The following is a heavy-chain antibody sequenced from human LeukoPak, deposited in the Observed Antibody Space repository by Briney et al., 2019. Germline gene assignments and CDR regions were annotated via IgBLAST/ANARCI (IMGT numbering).Heavy chain of an antibody. Sequence: ASVKVSCKASGYTFTGYYMHWVRQAPGQGLEWMGWINPNSGGTNYAQKFQGRVTMTRDTSISTAYMELSRLRSDDTAVYYCARGVRPYYYDSSGPEGIWGQGTMVTVSS. CDR3: ARGVRPYYYDSSGPEGI. V-gene: IGHV1-2*02. J-gene: IGHJ3*02. CDR2: INPNSGGT. CDR1: GYTFTGYY. D-gene: IGHD3-22*01.